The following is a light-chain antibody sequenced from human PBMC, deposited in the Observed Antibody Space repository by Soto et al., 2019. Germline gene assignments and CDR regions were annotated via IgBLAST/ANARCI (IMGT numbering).Light chain of an antibody. CDR1: QDISNY. Sequence: DIPMTQSPSSLSASVGDRVTITCQASQDISNYLNWYQQKLGKAPKLLIYDASNLETGVPSRFSGSVSGTDFTFTISSLQPEDIGTYYCHQYDSLPFTFGPGTRVDI. CDR3: HQYDSLPFT. CDR2: DAS. J-gene: IGKJ3*01. V-gene: IGKV1-33*01.